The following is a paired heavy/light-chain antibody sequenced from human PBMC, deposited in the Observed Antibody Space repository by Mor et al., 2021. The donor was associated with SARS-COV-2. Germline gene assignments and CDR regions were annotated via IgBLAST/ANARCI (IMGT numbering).Light chain of an antibody. Sequence: EIVLTQSPGTLSLSPGERATLSCRASQSVSSSYLAWYQQKPGQAPRLLIYGASSRATGIPDRFSGSGSGTDFTLTISRLEPEDFAVYYCQQYGSSPLYTFGQGTRLEIK. V-gene: IGKV3-20*01. CDR1: QSVSSSY. J-gene: IGKJ5*01. CDR2: GAS. CDR3: QQYGSSPLYT.
Heavy chain of an antibody. CDR3: ARAHRTHEQWLDYYFDY. CDR2: IYTSGST. V-gene: IGHV4-4*07. CDR1: GGSISSYY. Sequence: QVQLQESGPGLVKPSETLSLTCTVSGGSISSYYWSWIRQPAGKGLEWIGRIYTSGSTNYNPSLKSRVTMSVDTSKNQFSLKLSSVTAADTAVYYCARAHRTHEQWLDYYFDYWGQGTLVTVSS. D-gene: IGHD6-19*01. J-gene: IGHJ4*02.